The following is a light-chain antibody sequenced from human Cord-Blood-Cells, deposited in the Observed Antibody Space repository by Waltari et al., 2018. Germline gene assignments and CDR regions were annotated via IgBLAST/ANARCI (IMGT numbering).Light chain of an antibody. Sequence: QSLLTQPPSASGTPGQRVTIPCSGSSPNIGSNTVNWYQPPPGTAPKLLINSNKQRPSGVPDRFSCSKSGTSASLAISGLQSEDEADYYCAAWDDSLNCVVFGGGTKLTVL. CDR1: SPNIGSNT. V-gene: IGLV1-44*01. CDR2: SNK. J-gene: IGLJ2*01. CDR3: AAWDDSLNCVV.